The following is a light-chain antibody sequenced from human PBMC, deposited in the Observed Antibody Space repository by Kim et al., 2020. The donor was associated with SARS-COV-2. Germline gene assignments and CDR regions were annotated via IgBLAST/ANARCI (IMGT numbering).Light chain of an antibody. J-gene: IGLJ2*01. V-gene: IGLV3-19*01. CDR3: NSRDSSGNVV. Sequence: SELTQDPAVSVALGQTVRITCQGDSLRSYYASWYQQKPGQAPVLVIYGKNNRPSGIPDRFSGSSSGNTASLTITGAQAEDEADYYCNSRDSSGNVVFGG. CDR2: GKN. CDR1: SLRSYY.